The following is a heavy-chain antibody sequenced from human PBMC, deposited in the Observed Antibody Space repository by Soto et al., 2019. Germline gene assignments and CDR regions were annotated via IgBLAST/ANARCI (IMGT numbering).Heavy chain of an antibody. Sequence: SETLSLTCTVSGGSISSYYWSWIRQPPWKGLEWIGYIYYSGSTNYNPSLKSRVTISVDTSKNQFSLKLSSVTAADTAVYYCARDRVVSGYGSGSHPHYYYYGMDVWGQGTTIT. CDR1: GGSISSYY. D-gene: IGHD3-10*01. J-gene: IGHJ6*02. CDR3: ARDRVVSGYGSGSHPHYYYYGMDV. V-gene: IGHV4-59*01. CDR2: IYYSGST.